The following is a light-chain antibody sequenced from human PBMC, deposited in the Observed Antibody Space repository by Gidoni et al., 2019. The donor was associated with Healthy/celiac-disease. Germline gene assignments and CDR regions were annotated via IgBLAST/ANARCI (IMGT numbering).Light chain of an antibody. CDR1: QSVSSSY. CDR3: QQYGSSPR. J-gene: IGKJ1*01. Sequence: PPTLSVSPGERATLSCRASQSVSSSYVAWYQQKPGQAPRLLIYGASSRATGIPDRFSGSGSGTDFTLTISRLEPEDFAVYYCQQYGSSPRFGQGTKVEIK. CDR2: GAS. V-gene: IGKV3-20*01.